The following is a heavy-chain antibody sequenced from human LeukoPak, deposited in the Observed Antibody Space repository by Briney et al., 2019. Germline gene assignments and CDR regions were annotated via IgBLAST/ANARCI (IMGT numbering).Heavy chain of an antibody. V-gene: IGHV4-4*07. CDR3: ARGMSGSQMYYFDY. D-gene: IGHD3-10*01. CDR2: IYTSGST. Sequence: SETLSLTCTVSGGSISSYYWSWIRQPAGKGLEWIGRIYTSGSTNYNPSLKSRVTMSVDTSKNQFSLKLSSVTAADTAVYYCARGMSGSQMYYFDYWGQGTLVTVSS. CDR1: GGSISSYY. J-gene: IGHJ4*02.